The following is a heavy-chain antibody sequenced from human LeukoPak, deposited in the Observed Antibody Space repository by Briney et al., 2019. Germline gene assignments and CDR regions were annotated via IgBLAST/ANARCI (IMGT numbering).Heavy chain of an antibody. CDR1: GYTFTSYG. D-gene: IGHD7-27*01. CDR2: ISSNSDNT. V-gene: IGHV1-18*01. Sequence: ASVKVSCKATGYTFTSYGISWVRQAPGQGLEWMGWISSNSDNTNYAQKLQGRVTMTTDTSTSTAYMELRSLRSDDTALYFCARDWGSIKVVADYWGQGTLVTVSS. CDR3: ARDWGSIKVVADY. J-gene: IGHJ4*02.